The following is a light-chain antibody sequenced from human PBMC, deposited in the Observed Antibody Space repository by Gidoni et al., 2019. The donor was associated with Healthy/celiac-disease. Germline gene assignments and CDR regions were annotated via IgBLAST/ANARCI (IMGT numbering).Light chain of an antibody. Sequence: DIQMTQSPSSLSASVGDRVTITCRASQSFSSYLNWYPQKPGKAPKPLIYAASSLQSGVPSRYGGSGSGTDFTLTISSLQPEDFATYYCQQSYSTPWTFGQGTKVEIK. CDR1: QSFSSY. V-gene: IGKV1-39*01. CDR2: AAS. CDR3: QQSYSTPWT. J-gene: IGKJ1*01.